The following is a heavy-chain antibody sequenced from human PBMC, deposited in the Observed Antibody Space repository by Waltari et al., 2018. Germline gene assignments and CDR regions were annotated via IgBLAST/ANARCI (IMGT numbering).Heavy chain of an antibody. D-gene: IGHD3-3*01. Sequence: QVQLQESGPGLVKSSQTLSLSCTVSGASVISGGNYWTWIRQHPTKGLEWIGYIDFRGTTSYHPSLKSRRSMSLDTSNNLCSLELKSVTAADTATYYCAREMYYDGWKFDSWGQGTLVTVSS. CDR2: IDFRGTT. V-gene: IGHV4-31*03. J-gene: IGHJ4*02. CDR3: AREMYYDGWKFDS. CDR1: GASVISGGNY.